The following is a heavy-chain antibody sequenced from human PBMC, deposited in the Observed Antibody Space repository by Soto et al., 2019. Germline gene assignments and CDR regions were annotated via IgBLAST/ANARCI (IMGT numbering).Heavy chain of an antibody. J-gene: IGHJ4*02. CDR1: GGSIISGDYY. CDR2: IYYSGST. Sequence: PSETLFLTCIVSGGSIISGDYYWSWLRQTPGKGLEWIGYIYYSGSTNYNPSLKSRVTISVDTSRNQFSLKLSSVTAADTAVYYCARSQGRTYYFDYSGQGTLVTVSS. V-gene: IGHV4-61*08. CDR3: ARSQGRTYYFDY. D-gene: IGHD3-10*01.